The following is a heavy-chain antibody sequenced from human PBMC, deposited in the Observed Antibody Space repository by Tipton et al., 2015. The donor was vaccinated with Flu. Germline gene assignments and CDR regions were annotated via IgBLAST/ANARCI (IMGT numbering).Heavy chain of an antibody. CDR1: GYTFTSYA. Sequence: QVQLVQSGAEVKKPGASVKVSCKASGYTFTSYAMHWVRQAPGQRLEWMGWINAGNGNTKSSQEFQGRVTITRDTSASTAYMELSSLRSEDMAVYYCARDKKGVGGDYYYGMDVWGQGTTVTVSS. CDR3: ARDKKGVGGDYYYGMDV. V-gene: IGHV1-3*03. D-gene: IGHD1-26*01. CDR2: INAGNGNT. J-gene: IGHJ6*02.